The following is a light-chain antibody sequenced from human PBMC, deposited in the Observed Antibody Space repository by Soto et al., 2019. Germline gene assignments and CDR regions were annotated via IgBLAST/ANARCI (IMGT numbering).Light chain of an antibody. CDR2: KNN. J-gene: IGLJ3*02. CDR3: SAWDGSLGCVM. V-gene: IGLV1-47*01. Sequence: QSVLTQPPSASGTPGQRVTISCSGSRSDIGSNDVYWYRQLPGTAPKLLIYKNNQRPSGVPDRFSGSKSGTSASLAISGRRFGEGADFYCSAWDGSLGCVMFGGGTQLTVL. CDR1: RSDIGSND.